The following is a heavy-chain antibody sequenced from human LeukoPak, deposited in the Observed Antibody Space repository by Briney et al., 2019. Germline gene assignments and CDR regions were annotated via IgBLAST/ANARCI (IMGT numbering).Heavy chain of an antibody. D-gene: IGHD2-21*01. V-gene: IGHV3-66*01. Sequence: GASPRLSCAASGFTVSSNYMSWVRQAPGKGLEWVSVIYSGGRTYYADSVKGRFTISRDNSKNTLYVQKKSPRAEDTAVYSCARDPRLLAYWGQRTLVTASS. J-gene: IGHJ4*02. CDR1: GFTVSSNY. CDR2: IYSGGRT. CDR3: ARDPRLLAY.